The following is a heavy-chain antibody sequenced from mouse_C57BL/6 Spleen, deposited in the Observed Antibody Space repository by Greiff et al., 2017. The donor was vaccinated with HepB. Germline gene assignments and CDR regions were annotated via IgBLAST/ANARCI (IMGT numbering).Heavy chain of an antibody. J-gene: IGHJ4*01. CDR3: ARALYGHYYAMDY. D-gene: IGHD1-1*02. V-gene: IGHV3-6*01. Sequence: DVQLQESGPGLVKPSQSLSLTCSVTGYSITSGYYWNWIRQFPGNKLEWMGYISYDGSNNYNPSLKNRISITRDTSKNQFFLKLNSVTTEDTATYYCARALYGHYYAMDYWGQGTSVTVSS. CDR2: ISYDGSN. CDR1: GYSITSGYY.